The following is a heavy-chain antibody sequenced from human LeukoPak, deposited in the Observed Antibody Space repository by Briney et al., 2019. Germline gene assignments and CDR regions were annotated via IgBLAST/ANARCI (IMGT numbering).Heavy chain of an antibody. Sequence: SGGSLRLSCAASGFTFSSYGMNWVRQAPGRGLEWVSGIGGRGGTTYYADSVKGRFTISRDNSKNSLSLQVSSLRAEDTAVYYCAKTNGYYSDWGQGTLVTVSS. CDR3: AKTNGYYSD. CDR1: GFTFSSYG. D-gene: IGHD3-22*01. J-gene: IGHJ4*02. CDR2: IGGRGGTT. V-gene: IGHV3-23*01.